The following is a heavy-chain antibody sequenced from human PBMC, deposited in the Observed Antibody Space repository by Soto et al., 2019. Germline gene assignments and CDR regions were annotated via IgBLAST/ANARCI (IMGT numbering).Heavy chain of an antibody. Sequence: GESLKISCNGSGYSFTSYWIGWVRQMPGKGLEWMGIIYPGDSDTRYSPSFQGQVTISADKSISTAYLQWSSLKASDTAMYYCARGGANYYDSSGYNTVVGYWGQGTLVTVSS. CDR1: GYSFTSYW. CDR2: IYPGDSDT. CDR3: ARGGANYYDSSGYNTVVGY. V-gene: IGHV5-51*01. D-gene: IGHD3-22*01. J-gene: IGHJ4*02.